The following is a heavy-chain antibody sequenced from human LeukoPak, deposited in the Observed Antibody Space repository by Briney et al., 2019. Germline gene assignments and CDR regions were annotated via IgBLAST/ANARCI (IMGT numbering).Heavy chain of an antibody. D-gene: IGHD6-19*01. CDR3: ARDLAVAGKKGLYGAFDI. CDR2: IYYSGST. J-gene: IGHJ3*02. Sequence: SETLSLICTVSGGSISSYYWSWIRQPPGKGLEWIGYIYYSGSTNYNPSLKSRVTISVDTSKNQFSLKLSSVTAADTAVYYCARDLAVAGKKGLYGAFDIWGQGTMVTVSS. CDR1: GGSISSYY. V-gene: IGHV4-59*01.